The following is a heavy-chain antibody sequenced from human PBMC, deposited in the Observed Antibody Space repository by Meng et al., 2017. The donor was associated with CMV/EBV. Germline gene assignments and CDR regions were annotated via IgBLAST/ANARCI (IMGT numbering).Heavy chain of an antibody. V-gene: IGHV3-30*04. CDR3: HSRRSGDGYTNFDY. CDR1: GFTFSSYA. Sequence: GESLKISCAASGFTFSSYAMHWVRQAPGKGLEWVAVISYDGSNKYYADSVKGRFTISRDNSKNTLYLQMNSLRAEDMAVYYCHSRRSGDGYTNFDYWGQGTLVTVSS. CDR2: ISYDGSNK. D-gene: IGHD5-24*01. J-gene: IGHJ4*02.